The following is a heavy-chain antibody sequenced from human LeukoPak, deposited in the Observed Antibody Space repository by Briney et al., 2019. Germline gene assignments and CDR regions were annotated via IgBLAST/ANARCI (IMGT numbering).Heavy chain of an antibody. J-gene: IGHJ4*02. CDR1: GFTLSSYA. CDR2: ISGSGGGT. Sequence: GGSLRLSCAASGFTLSSYAMIWLRQAPGKGLEWVAGISGSGGGTYYADSVKGRFTISRDNSKNTLYLQMNSLRAEDTAVYYCAKDPTSGWYLNYYFDYWGQGTLVTVSS. D-gene: IGHD6-19*01. V-gene: IGHV3-23*01. CDR3: AKDPTSGWYLNYYFDY.